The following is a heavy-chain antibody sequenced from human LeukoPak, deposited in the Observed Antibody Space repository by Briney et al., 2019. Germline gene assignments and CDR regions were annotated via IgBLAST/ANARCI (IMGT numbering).Heavy chain of an antibody. CDR1: GGSISSYY. Sequence: SETLSLTCTVSGGSISSYYWSWIRQPPGKGLEWIGYIYYSGSTNYNPSLKSRVTISVDTSKNQFSLKLSSVTAADTAVYYCARSVYSSGWPYFDYWGQGTLVTVSS. V-gene: IGHV4-59*01. CDR3: ARSVYSSGWPYFDY. J-gene: IGHJ4*02. CDR2: IYYSGST. D-gene: IGHD6-19*01.